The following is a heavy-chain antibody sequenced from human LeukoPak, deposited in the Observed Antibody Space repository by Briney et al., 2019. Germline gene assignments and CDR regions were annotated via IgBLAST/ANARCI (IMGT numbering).Heavy chain of an antibody. Sequence: GGSLRLSCAASEFTFSSYAMSWVRQAPGKGLEWVSAISGSGGSTYYADSVKGRFTISRDNSKNTLYLQMNSLRAEDTAVYYCAKDRSRIDFSYWGQGTLVTVSS. J-gene: IGHJ4*02. D-gene: IGHD2/OR15-2a*01. CDR2: ISGSGGST. CDR3: AKDRSRIDFSY. V-gene: IGHV3-23*01. CDR1: EFTFSSYA.